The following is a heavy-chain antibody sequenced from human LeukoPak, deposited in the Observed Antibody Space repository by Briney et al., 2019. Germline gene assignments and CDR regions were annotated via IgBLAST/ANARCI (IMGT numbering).Heavy chain of an antibody. CDR2: IYPGDSDT. D-gene: IGHD3-22*01. CDR1: GYSFTSYW. Sequence: GESLKISCKGSGYSFTSYWIGWVRQMPGKGLGWMGIIYPGDSDTRYSPSFQGQVTISADKSISTAYLQWSSLKASDTAMYYCARRGYYDSSGYHEYFQHWGQGTLVTVSS. CDR3: ARRGYYDSSGYHEYFQH. V-gene: IGHV5-51*01. J-gene: IGHJ1*01.